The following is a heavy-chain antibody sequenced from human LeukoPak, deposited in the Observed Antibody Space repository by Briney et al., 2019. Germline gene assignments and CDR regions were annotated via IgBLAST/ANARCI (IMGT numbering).Heavy chain of an antibody. CDR3: ARVVGDTGYYFDY. CDR2: ISGGGVST. V-gene: IGHV3-23*01. D-gene: IGHD2-21*01. CDR1: GFTFRDYA. Sequence: GGSLRLSCAASGFTFRDYAMSWVRQAPGKGLEWVSIISGGGVSTYDADSVKGRFTISRDNSKNTVYLQMNSLRAEDTAVYYCARVVGDTGYYFDYWGQGSLVTVSS. J-gene: IGHJ4*02.